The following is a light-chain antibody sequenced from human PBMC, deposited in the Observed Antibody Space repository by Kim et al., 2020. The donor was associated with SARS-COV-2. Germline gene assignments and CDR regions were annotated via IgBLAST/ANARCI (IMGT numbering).Light chain of an antibody. CDR2: GKN. J-gene: IGLJ2*01. CDR3: NSRDSSGNHLV. Sequence: SSELTQDPAVSVALGQTVRITCQGDSLRSYYASWYQQKTGQAPVLVIYGKNNRPSGIPDRVSGSSSGNTASLTITGAQAEDEADYYCNSRDSSGNHLVFGGGTKLTVL. CDR1: SLRSYY. V-gene: IGLV3-19*01.